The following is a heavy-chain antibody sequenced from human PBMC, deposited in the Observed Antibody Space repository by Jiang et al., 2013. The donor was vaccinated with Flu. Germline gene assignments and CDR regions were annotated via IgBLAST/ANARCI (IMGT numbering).Heavy chain of an antibody. CDR3: ARVYDYVWGSYRLFWFDP. Sequence: KPSETLSLTCTVSGGSISSYYWSWIRQPPGKGLEWIGYIYYSGSTNYNPSLKSRVTISVDTSKNQFSLKLSSVTAADTAVYYCARVYDYVWGSYRLFWFDPWGQGTLVTVSS. J-gene: IGHJ5*02. V-gene: IGHV4-59*01. CDR2: IYYSGST. CDR1: GGSISSYY. D-gene: IGHD3-16*02.